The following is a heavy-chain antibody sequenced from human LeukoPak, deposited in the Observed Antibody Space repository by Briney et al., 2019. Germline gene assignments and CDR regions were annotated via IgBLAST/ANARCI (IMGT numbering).Heavy chain of an antibody. CDR3: ARGPRFVEAVASSSLYRIPSYYYGMDV. CDR2: INHSGST. V-gene: IGHV4-34*01. Sequence: KPSETLSLTCAVYGGSFSGYYWSWIRQPPGKGLEWIGEINHSGSTNYNPSPKSRVTISVDTSKNQFSLKLSSVTAADTAVYYCARGPRFVEAVASSSLYRIPSYYYGMDVWGQGTTVTVSS. J-gene: IGHJ6*02. D-gene: IGHD6-13*01. CDR1: GGSFSGYY.